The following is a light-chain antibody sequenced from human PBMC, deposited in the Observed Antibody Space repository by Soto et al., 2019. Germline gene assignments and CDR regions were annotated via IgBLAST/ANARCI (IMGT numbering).Light chain of an antibody. CDR2: EVT. J-gene: IGLJ2*01. V-gene: IGLV2-23*02. CDR3: CSFAGSSTLI. CDR1: SSDVGSYDL. Sequence: QSALTQPASVSGSPGQSITISCTGTSSDVGSYDLVSWYQQHPGKAPKLIIYEVTKRPSGISDRFSASKSDNTASLTISGLQAEDEADYHCCSFAGSSTLIFGGGTELTVL.